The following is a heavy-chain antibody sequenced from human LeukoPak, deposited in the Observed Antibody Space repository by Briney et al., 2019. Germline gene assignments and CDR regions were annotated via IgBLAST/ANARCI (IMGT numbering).Heavy chain of an antibody. D-gene: IGHD3-9*01. J-gene: IGHJ4*02. V-gene: IGHV3-48*01. CDR3: ARDGNPLTGHDY. CDR1: GFIFSRYS. CDR2: ISDSSSTI. Sequence: GGSLRLSCAASGFIFSRYSMNWVRQAPVKGLEWVSYISDSSSTIYYADSVKGRFTISRDNAKNSLYLQMNSLRAEDTAVYYCARDGNPLTGHDYWGQGTLVTVSS.